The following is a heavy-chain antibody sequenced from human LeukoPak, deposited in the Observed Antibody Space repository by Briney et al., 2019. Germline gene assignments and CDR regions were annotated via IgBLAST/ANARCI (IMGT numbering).Heavy chain of an antibody. J-gene: IGHJ5*02. CDR2: INSDGSST. D-gene: IGHD6-19*01. CDR3: ARESSGWYVYNWFDP. CDR1: GFTFSSYW. V-gene: IGHV3-74*01. Sequence: GGSLRLSCAASGFTFSSYWMHWVRQAQGKGLVWVSRINSDGSSTSYADSVKGRFTISRDNAKNTLYLQMNSLRAEDTAVYYCARESSGWYVYNWFDPWGQGTLVTVSS.